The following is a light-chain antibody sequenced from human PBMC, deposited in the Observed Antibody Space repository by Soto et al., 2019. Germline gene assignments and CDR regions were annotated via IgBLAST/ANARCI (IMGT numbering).Light chain of an antibody. Sequence: QSALTQPRSVSGSPGQSVTISCSGTSSDVGGYNYVSWYQQHPGKAPKLMIYDVSKQPSGVPDRFSGSKSGNTASLTISGLQAEDEADYYCCSYAGIYTFYVFGTGTKLTVL. CDR2: DVS. V-gene: IGLV2-11*01. CDR3: CSYAGIYTFYV. CDR1: SSDVGGYNY. J-gene: IGLJ1*01.